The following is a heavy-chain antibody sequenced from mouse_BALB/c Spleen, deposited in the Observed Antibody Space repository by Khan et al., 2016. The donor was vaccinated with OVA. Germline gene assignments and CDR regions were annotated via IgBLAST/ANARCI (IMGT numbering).Heavy chain of an antibody. V-gene: IGHV1-77*01. CDR1: GYTFTDYV. CDR3: ARAGWDVFAY. Sequence: QVQLQQSGPELVKPGASVKMSCKASGYTFTDYVMNWVKQRNGQGLEWIGQIYPGSDSTYYNEKFKGKATLTEDRSSSTAYMQLSNLTSEDSAVDCCARAGWDVFAYWGQGTLVTVSA. D-gene: IGHD4-1*01. J-gene: IGHJ3*01. CDR2: IYPGSDST.